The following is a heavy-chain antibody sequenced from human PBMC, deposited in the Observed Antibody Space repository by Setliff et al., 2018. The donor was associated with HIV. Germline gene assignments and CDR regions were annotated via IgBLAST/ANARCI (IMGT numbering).Heavy chain of an antibody. V-gene: IGHV4-59*01. CDR2: ISDSGTT. Sequence: SETLSLTCTVSGGSISPYYWSWIRQPPGKGPEWIAWISDSGTTNYNPSLKSRVTLSVDTSKNQFSLSLTSVTGADTAVYYCARGGASSKYLDPWGQGTLVTVSS. J-gene: IGHJ5*02. CDR3: ARGGASSKYLDP. D-gene: IGHD2-15*01. CDR1: GGSISPYY.